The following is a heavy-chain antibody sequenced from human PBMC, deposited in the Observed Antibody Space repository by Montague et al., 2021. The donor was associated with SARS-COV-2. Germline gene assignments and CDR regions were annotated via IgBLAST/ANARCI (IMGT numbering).Heavy chain of an antibody. V-gene: IGHV4-4*02. J-gene: IGHJ6*02. CDR3: ATILTRTAAGTRDHFGLDD. CDR2: IFHSGTI. D-gene: IGHD6-13*01. Sequence: SETLSLTCRVSGDSISTSTWWSWVRQTPGKGLERIGEIFHSGTINCNSSLNSRVSILVDKSNNQFTMRLSFLIAADTVVYYCATILTRTAAGTRDHFGLDDWGQGTTVVVSS. CDR1: GDSISTSTW.